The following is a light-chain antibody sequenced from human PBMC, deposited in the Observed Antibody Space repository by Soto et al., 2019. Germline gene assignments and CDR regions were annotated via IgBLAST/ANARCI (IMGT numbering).Light chain of an antibody. Sequence: EIVMTQSPATLSVSPGERATLSCRASQSVSSNLAWYQQNPGQAPRLLIYSASTRATGIPARFSGSGSGTEFTLPISSLQSEDFAVYYCQQYNNWPPLTFGGGTKVEIK. CDR1: QSVSSN. J-gene: IGKJ4*01. V-gene: IGKV3-15*01. CDR2: SAS. CDR3: QQYNNWPPLT.